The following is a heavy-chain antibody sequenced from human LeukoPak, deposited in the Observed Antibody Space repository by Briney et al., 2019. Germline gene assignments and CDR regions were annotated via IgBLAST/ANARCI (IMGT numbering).Heavy chain of an antibody. V-gene: IGHV1-69*13. CDR3: ATEEYCSSTRCYGGWFDP. D-gene: IGHD2-2*01. J-gene: IGHJ5*02. CDR2: IIPIFGTA. Sequence: SVKVSCKASGGTFSSYAISWVRQAPGQGLEWMGGIIPIFGTANYAQKFQGRVTITADESTSTAYMELSSLRSEDTAVYYCATEEYCSSTRCYGGWFDPWGQGTLVTVSS. CDR1: GGTFSSYA.